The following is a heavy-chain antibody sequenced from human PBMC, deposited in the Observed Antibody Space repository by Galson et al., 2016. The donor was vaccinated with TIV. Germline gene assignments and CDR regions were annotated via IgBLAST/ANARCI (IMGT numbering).Heavy chain of an antibody. D-gene: IGHD2-21*01. Sequence: SVKVSCKASGYTFISYYMYWVRQAPGQGLEWVGVIDPSGGGTTYAQKFQGRVTMTRDTSTSTVYMELSSLRSDDTAVFYCAVWSNIYYFALWGQGTLITVSS. V-gene: IGHV1-46*01. CDR3: AVWSNIYYFAL. CDR1: GYTFISYY. CDR2: IDPSGGGT. J-gene: IGHJ4*02.